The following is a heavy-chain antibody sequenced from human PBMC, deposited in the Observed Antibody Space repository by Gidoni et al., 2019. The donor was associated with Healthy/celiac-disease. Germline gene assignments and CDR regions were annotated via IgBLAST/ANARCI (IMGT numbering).Heavy chain of an antibody. CDR2: IRSKAYGGTT. V-gene: IGHV3-49*03. Sequence: EVQLVESGGGLVQPGRSLRLSCTASGFTFGDYAMSWFRQAPGKGLEWVGFIRSKAYGGTTEYAASVKGRFTISRDDSKSIAYLQMNSLKTEDTAVYYCTREYGYCTNGVCYVGYYYYYGMDVWGQGTTVTVSS. J-gene: IGHJ6*02. CDR1: GFTFGDYA. CDR3: TREYGYCTNGVCYVGYYYYYGMDV. D-gene: IGHD2-8*01.